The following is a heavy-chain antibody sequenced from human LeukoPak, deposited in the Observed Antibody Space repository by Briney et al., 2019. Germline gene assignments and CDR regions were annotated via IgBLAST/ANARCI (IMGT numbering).Heavy chain of an antibody. CDR3: ARTYSRESGYDFVFHY. CDR2: ISYDGKNI. D-gene: IGHD5-12*01. J-gene: IGHJ4*02. CDR1: GFTFSSYG. V-gene: IGHV3-33*08. Sequence: GRSLRLSCAASGFTFSSYGFHWVRQAPGKGLEWVSAISYDGKNIHYADSVKGRFTISRDNSRNTLYLQMNSLRVEDTAVYYCARTYSRESGYDFVFHYWGQGTRVTVSS.